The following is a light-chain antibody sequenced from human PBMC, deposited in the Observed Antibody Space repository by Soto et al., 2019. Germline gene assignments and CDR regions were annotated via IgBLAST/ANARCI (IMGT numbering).Light chain of an antibody. CDR1: QSVSTN. V-gene: IGKV3D-15*01. CDR2: GAS. CDR3: QQFRNWPWT. J-gene: IGKJ1*01. Sequence: EIVMTQSPATLSVSPGERATLSCRASQSVSTNLAWYQQKPGQAPRLLIHGASTRATGVPARISGSGSGTEFTLTISSLQPEDFAVYYCQQFRNWPWTFGQGTKVDI.